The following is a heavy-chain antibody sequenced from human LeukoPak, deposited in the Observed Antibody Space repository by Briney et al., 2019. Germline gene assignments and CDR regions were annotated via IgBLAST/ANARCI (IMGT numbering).Heavy chain of an antibody. CDR1: SGSFSGYY. CDR2: INRGGST. D-gene: IGHD3-10*01. V-gene: IGHV4-34*01. Sequence: SETLSLTCAVYSGSFSGYYWSWIRQPPGKGLQWIGEINRGGSTNYNPSLKSRVTISVDTSKNQFSLKLTSVTAADTAVYYCARGYGSGSYYNYWGQGTLVTVSS. J-gene: IGHJ4*02. CDR3: ARGYGSGSYYNY.